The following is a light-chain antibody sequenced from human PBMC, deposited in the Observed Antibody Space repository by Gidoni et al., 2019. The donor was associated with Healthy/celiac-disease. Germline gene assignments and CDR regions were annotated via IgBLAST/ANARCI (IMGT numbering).Light chain of an antibody. CDR3: QEYNNWPRT. J-gene: IGKJ1*01. CDR1: QSVSSN. V-gene: IGKV3-15*01. CDR2: GAS. Sequence: IVITQSPATLSVSPGERATLSCRASQSVSSNLAWYQKKPGQAPRLLIYGASTRATGIPAWFSGSGYGTEFTLTISRLQSEDFAVYYCQEYNNWPRTFGQXTKVEIK.